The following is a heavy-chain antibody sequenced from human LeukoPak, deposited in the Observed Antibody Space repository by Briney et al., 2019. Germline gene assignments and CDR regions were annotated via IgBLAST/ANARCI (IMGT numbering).Heavy chain of an antibody. CDR2: ISSSSSYI. V-gene: IGHV3-21*01. CDR1: GFTFSSYS. Sequence: PGGSLRLSCAASGFTFSSYSMNWVRQAPGKGLEWVSSISSSSSYIYYADSVKGRFTISRDNAKNSLYLQMNSLRAEDTAVYYCARDDSSSNSGYDPNWFDPWGQGTLVTVSS. CDR3: ARDDSSSNSGYDPNWFDP. D-gene: IGHD5-12*01. J-gene: IGHJ5*02.